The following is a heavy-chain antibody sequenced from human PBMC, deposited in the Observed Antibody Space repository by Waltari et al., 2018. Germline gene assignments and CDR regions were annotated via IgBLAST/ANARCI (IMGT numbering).Heavy chain of an antibody. CDR3: AKQFGSGSYYLDY. J-gene: IGHJ4*02. CDR1: GFTFSSYA. D-gene: IGHD3-10*01. V-gene: IGHV3-23*01. Sequence: EVQLLESGGGLVQPGGSLRLSCAASGFTFSSYAMSWVRQAPGKGLKWVSAIMGIVVSTYYADSVKGRFTISRDSSKNTLYLQMDSLRAEDTAVYYCAKQFGSGSYYLDYWGQGTLVTVSS. CDR2: IMGIVVST.